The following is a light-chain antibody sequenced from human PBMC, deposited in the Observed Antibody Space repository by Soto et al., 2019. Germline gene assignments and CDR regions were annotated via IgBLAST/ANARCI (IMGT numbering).Light chain of an antibody. V-gene: IGKV3-15*01. CDR1: QNIYSN. Sequence: IVMTQSPATLSVSPGERATFSCRASQNIYSNIAWYQQRPGQAPRLLIYRASTRATGVPARFSGSGSGTEFTLTISSLHSEDFAVYSCLQYHNLWAFGQGTKVEIK. J-gene: IGKJ1*01. CDR3: LQYHNLWA. CDR2: RAS.